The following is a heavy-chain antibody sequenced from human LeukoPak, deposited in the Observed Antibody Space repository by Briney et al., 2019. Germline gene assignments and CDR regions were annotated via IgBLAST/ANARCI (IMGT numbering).Heavy chain of an antibody. CDR3: ARDGGYCSSTSCYTGASDY. CDR2: ISSSSSTI. V-gene: IGHV3-48*01. J-gene: IGHJ4*02. D-gene: IGHD2-2*02. Sequence: GGSLRLSCAASGFNFSSYSMNWVRQAPGKGLEWVSCISSSSSTIYYADSVKGRFTISRDNAKNSLYLQMNSLRAEDTAVYYCARDGGYCSSTSCYTGASDYWGQGTLVTVSS. CDR1: GFNFSSYS.